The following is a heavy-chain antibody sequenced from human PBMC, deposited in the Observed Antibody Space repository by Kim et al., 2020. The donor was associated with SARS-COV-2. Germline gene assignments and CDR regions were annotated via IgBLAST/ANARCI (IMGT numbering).Heavy chain of an antibody. CDR2: ISSSSSYI. CDR3: ARAGAVDAFDI. CDR1: GFTFSSYS. Sequence: GGSLRLSCAASGFTFSSYSMNWVRQAPGKGLEWVSSISSSSSYIYYADSVKGQFTISRDNAKNSLYLQMNSLRAEDTAVYYCARAGAVDAFDIWGQGTMVTVSS. D-gene: IGHD2-8*02. J-gene: IGHJ3*02. V-gene: IGHV3-21*01.